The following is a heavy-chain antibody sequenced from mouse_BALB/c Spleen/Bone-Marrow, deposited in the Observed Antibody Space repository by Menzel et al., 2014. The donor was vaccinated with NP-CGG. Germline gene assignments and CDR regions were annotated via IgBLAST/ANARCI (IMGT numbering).Heavy chain of an antibody. CDR3: ARLYYYGQFAY. J-gene: IGHJ3*01. D-gene: IGHD1-1*01. CDR2: INPDSSTI. CDR1: GFDFSRYW. V-gene: IGHV4-1*02. Sequence: EVELQESGGGLVQPGGSLKLSCAASGFDFSRYWMSWVRQAPGKGLEWIGEINPDSSTINYTPSLKDKFIISRDNAKNTLYLQMSKVRSEDTALYYCARLYYYGQFAYWGQGTLVTVSA.